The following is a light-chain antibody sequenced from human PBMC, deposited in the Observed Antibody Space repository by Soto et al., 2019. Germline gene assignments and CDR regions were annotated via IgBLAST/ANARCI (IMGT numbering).Light chain of an antibody. CDR1: RSVTNNY. Sequence: EIVLTQSPGTLSLSPGERATLSCRASRSVTNNYLAWYQQKPGQPPRLLIYAVSSRATCIPDRFSGSGSGTDFTLTISRLEPEDFAVYYCHQYGASPRAFGQGTKVEIK. V-gene: IGKV3-20*01. CDR3: HQYGASPRA. CDR2: AVS. J-gene: IGKJ1*01.